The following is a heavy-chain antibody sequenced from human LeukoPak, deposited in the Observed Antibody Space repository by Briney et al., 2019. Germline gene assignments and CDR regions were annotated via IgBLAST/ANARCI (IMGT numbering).Heavy chain of an antibody. CDR1: GXTVSSNY. CDR3: ATTTMIVVVRGAFDI. Sequence: PGGSLRLSCAASGXTVSSNYTSWVRQAPGKGLEWVSVIYSGGSTYYADSVKGRFTISRHNSKNTLYLQMSSLRAEDTAVYYCATTTMIVVVRGAFDIWGQGTMVTVSS. J-gene: IGHJ3*02. CDR2: IYSGGST. V-gene: IGHV3-53*04. D-gene: IGHD3-22*01.